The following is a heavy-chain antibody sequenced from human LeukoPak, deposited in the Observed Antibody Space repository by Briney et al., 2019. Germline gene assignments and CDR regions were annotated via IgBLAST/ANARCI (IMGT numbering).Heavy chain of an antibody. Sequence: SETLSLTCTVSGGSISGSSYYWGWIRQPPGKGLEWIGSIYYSGSTYYNPSLKSRVTISVDTSKNQFSLKLSSVTAADTAVYYCARHPPYCGYGLNWFDPWGQGTQVTVSS. CDR1: GGSISGSSYY. CDR3: ARHPPYCGYGLNWFDP. CDR2: IYYSGST. D-gene: IGHD5-12*01. J-gene: IGHJ5*02. V-gene: IGHV4-39*01.